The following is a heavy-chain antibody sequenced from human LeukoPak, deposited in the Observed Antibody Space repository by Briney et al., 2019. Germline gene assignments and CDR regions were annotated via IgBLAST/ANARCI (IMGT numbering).Heavy chain of an antibody. CDR1: GFSFSSYW. Sequence: GGSLRLSCAGSGFSFSSYWMSWVRQAPGKGLEWVSYISSSGSTIYYADSVKGRFTISRDNAKNSLYLQMNSLRAEDTAVYYCARGRYGSGSYLDYWGQGTLVTVSS. D-gene: IGHD3-10*01. CDR3: ARGRYGSGSYLDY. V-gene: IGHV3-48*04. J-gene: IGHJ4*02. CDR2: ISSSGSTI.